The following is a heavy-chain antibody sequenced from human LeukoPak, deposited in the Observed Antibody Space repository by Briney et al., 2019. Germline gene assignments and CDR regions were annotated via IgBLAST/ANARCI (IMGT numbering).Heavy chain of an antibody. D-gene: IGHD2-21*01. V-gene: IGHV3-30*02. CDR3: AKDQETYFGDGAFDI. J-gene: IGHJ3*02. CDR1: EFTFRTYG. Sequence: GGSLRLSCAASEFTFRTYGMHWVRQGPGKGLEWVAFIRYDGINQHYADSVRGRFTISRDNSNNTLFLQMNSLRAEDTAVYFCAKDQETYFGDGAFDIWGQGAMVTVSS. CDR2: IRYDGINQ.